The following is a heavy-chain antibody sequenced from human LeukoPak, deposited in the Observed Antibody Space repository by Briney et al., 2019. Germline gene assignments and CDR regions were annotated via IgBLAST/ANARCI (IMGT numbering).Heavy chain of an antibody. CDR1: GYSFTSYC. Sequence: GESLKISCKVSGYSFTSYCIGWVRQMPGKGLEWMGIIYPGDSGPTYSPSFQGQVTISVDKSINTAYLQWSSLQASDTAMYYCGMSGNRVPLQDDVFDVWGQGTMVTVST. CDR2: IYPGDSGP. J-gene: IGHJ3*01. D-gene: IGHD1-26*01. V-gene: IGHV5-51*01. CDR3: GMSGNRVPLQDDVFDV.